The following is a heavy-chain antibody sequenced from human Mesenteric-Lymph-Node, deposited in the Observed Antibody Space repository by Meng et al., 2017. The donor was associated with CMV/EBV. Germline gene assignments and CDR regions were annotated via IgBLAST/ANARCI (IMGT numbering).Heavy chain of an antibody. V-gene: IGHV1-8*01. J-gene: IGHJ4*02. CDR2: MNPNSDST. CDR1: GYTFTSHD. CDR3: ATGYNFLSGHSYNAY. Sequence: ASVKVSCKASGYTFTSHDINWVRQAAGQSLEWMGRMNPNSDSTDYAQKFAGRISMTMGTPMAAAYMELSSLGSEDTAIYYCATGYNFLSGHSYNAYWGQGTLVTVSS. D-gene: IGHD3-3*01.